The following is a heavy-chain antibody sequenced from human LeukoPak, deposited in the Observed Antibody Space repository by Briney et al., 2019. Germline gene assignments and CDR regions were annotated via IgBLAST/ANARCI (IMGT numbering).Heavy chain of an antibody. CDR1: GFTFSTYS. CDR3: ARDRVGAY. J-gene: IGHJ4*02. V-gene: IGHV3-48*01. CDR2: ITSSSSTI. D-gene: IGHD1-26*01. Sequence: GGSLRLSCAASGFTFSTYSMNWVRQAPGKGLEWLSYITSSSSTIYYADSVQGRFTISRDNAKSSLYLQMNSLRVEDTAVYYCARDRVGAYWGQGTLFTVSS.